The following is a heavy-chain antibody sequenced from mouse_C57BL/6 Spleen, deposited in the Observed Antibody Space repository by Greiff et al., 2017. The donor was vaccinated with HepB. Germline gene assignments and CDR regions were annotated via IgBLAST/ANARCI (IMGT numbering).Heavy chain of an antibody. V-gene: IGHV1-64*01. Sequence: QVQLQQPGAELVKPGASVKLSCKASGYTFTSYWMHWVKQRPGQGLEWIGMIHPNSGSTNYNEKFKSKATLTVDKSSSTAYMQLSSLTSEDSAVYYGASHGDYYAMDYWGQGTSVTVSS. J-gene: IGHJ4*01. CDR1: GYTFTSYW. CDR3: ASHGDYYAMDY. CDR2: IHPNSGST.